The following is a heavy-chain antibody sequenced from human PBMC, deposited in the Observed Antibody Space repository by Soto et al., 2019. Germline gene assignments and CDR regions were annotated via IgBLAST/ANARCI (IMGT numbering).Heavy chain of an antibody. CDR1: GYTFTSYY. Sequence: GASVKVSCKASGYTFTSYYMHWVRQAPGQRLEWMGRINASNGRTRYAQKFQDRVTITMDTSASTTYMELSSLRSEDTSVYYCARDYRSSWDYWGQGTQVTVSS. J-gene: IGHJ4*02. CDR2: INASNGRT. V-gene: IGHV1-46*01. CDR3: ARDYRSSWDY. D-gene: IGHD6-13*01.